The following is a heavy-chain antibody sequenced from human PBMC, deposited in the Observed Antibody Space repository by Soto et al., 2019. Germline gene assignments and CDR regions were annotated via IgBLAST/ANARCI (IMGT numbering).Heavy chain of an antibody. D-gene: IGHD6-6*01. J-gene: IGHJ6*02. Sequence: LRLSCAASGFTFSSYAMHWVRQAPGKGLAWVAVISYDGSNKYYADSVKGRFTISIDNSKNTLYLQMNSLRAEDTAVYYCARDPTIAARQSHYYYYGMDVWGQGTTVTV. V-gene: IGHV3-30-3*01. CDR2: ISYDGSNK. CDR1: GFTFSSYA. CDR3: ARDPTIAARQSHYYYYGMDV.